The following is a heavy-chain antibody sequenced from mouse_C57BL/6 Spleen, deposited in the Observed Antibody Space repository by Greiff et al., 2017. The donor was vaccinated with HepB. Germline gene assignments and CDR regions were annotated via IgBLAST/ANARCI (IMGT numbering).Heavy chain of an antibody. Sequence: VQLKQSGPELVKPGASVKISCKASGYSFTDYNMNWVKQSNGKSLEWIGVINPNYGTTSYNQKFKGKATLTVDQSSSTAYMQLNSLTSEDSAVYYCAKGSGYGNYDWYFDVWGTGTTVTVSS. J-gene: IGHJ1*03. D-gene: IGHD2-1*01. CDR3: AKGSGYGNYDWYFDV. CDR2: INPNYGTT. CDR1: GYSFTDYN. V-gene: IGHV1-39*01.